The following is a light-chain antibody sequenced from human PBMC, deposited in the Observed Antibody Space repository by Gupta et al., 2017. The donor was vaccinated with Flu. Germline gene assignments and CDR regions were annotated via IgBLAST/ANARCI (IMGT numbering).Light chain of an antibody. CDR1: SSNIGTNT. J-gene: IGLJ2*01. Sequence: QSVLTQPPSASGTPGQRVTISCSGGSSNIGTNTVNWYQQLPGTAPKLLIYSNNQRPSGVPDRFSGSKSATSASLDISGLQSEDEADYYCAAWDDSLNGGVFGGGTKLTVL. CDR3: AAWDDSLNGGV. CDR2: SNN. V-gene: IGLV1-44*01.